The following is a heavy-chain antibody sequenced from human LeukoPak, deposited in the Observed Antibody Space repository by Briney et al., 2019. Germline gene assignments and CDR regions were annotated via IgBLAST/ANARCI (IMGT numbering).Heavy chain of an antibody. CDR3: ARDLLEWLLFFDY. Sequence: GGSLRLSCAASGFTFSSYWMSWVRQAPGKGLEWVANIKQDESEKYYVDSVKGRFTISRDNAKNSLYLQMNSLRAEDTAVYYCARDLLEWLLFFDYWGQGTLVTVSS. J-gene: IGHJ4*02. V-gene: IGHV3-7*05. CDR1: GFTFSSYW. D-gene: IGHD3-3*01. CDR2: IKQDESEK.